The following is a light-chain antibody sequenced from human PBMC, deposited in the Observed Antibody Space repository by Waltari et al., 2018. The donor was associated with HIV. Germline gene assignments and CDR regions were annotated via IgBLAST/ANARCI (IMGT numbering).Light chain of an antibody. J-gene: IGLJ2*01. CDR1: SSDVGCYNY. Sequence: QSALTQPASVSGSPGQSITISCTGTSSDVGCYNYVSCYQQHPGKAPKLMIYDVSNRPSGVSNRFSGSKSGNTASLTISGLQAEDEADYYCSSYTSSSTFYVVFGGGTKLTVL. CDR2: DVS. V-gene: IGLV2-14*01. CDR3: SSYTSSSTFYVV.